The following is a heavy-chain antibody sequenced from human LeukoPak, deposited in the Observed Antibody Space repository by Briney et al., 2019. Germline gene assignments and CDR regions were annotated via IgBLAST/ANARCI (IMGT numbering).Heavy chain of an antibody. D-gene: IGHD6-13*01. CDR2: ISYDGSNI. V-gene: IGHV3-30*18. CDR1: GFTFSSYG. CDR3: AKVTYSSSWSRPFDY. Sequence: GGSLRLSCAASGFTFSSYGMHWVRQAPGKGLEWVAVISYDGSNIYYADSVKGRFTISRDNSNNTLYLQMNSLRAEDTAVYYCAKVTYSSSWSRPFDYWGQGTLVTVSS. J-gene: IGHJ4*02.